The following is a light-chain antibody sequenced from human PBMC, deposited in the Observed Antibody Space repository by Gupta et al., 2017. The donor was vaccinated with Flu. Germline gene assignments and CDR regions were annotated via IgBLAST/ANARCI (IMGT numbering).Light chain of an antibody. CDR2: GAS. CDR1: QGVDSY. CDR3: KQRSIWPPVT. V-gene: IGKV3-11*01. Sequence: EVVLTQSPATLPFSPGDRATLSCRASQGVDSYLAWYQQKPGQAPRLLIYGASNRASGIPARFSGSGSGTDLTLTISPLEPEDFAVYYCKQRSIWPPVTFGQGTRLEIK. J-gene: IGKJ5*01.